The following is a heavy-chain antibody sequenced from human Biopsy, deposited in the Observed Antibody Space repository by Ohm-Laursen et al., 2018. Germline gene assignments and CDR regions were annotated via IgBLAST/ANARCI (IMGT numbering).Heavy chain of an antibody. J-gene: IGHJ3*01. CDR3: VGGQRGPPIGVTVPGDAFDL. Sequence: GASVKVSCKAPGVTFDTYAFGWVRQAPGQGLEWMGGRIPYFNTIYYARNFQDRAVITADRSARTTDMQLSGLRPDDTAAYYCVGGQRGPPIGVTVPGDAFDLWGPGTMVTVSP. D-gene: IGHD2/OR15-2a*01. CDR1: GVTFDTYA. CDR2: RIPYFNTI. V-gene: IGHV1-69*13.